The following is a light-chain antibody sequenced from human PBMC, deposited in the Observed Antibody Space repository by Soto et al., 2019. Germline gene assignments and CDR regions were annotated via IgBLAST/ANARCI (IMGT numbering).Light chain of an antibody. CDR3: QQYNNWPPIT. V-gene: IGKV3-15*01. Sequence: EIVLTQSPATLSLSPGERATLSCRASHSVSTYLAWYQQKPGQAPRLLIYGASTRATGIPARFSGSGSGTEFTLTISSLQSKDFAVYYCQQYNNWPPITFGQGTRLEIK. CDR2: GAS. CDR1: HSVSTY. J-gene: IGKJ5*01.